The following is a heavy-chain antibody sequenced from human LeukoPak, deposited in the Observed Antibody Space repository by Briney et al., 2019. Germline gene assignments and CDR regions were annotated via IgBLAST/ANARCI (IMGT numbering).Heavy chain of an antibody. CDR2: IYYSGST. D-gene: IGHD3-10*01. CDR3: ARDPYYGSGSYYGPYYYYGMDV. CDR1: GGSVSSGSYY. V-gene: IGHV4-61*01. J-gene: IGHJ6*04. Sequence: SETLSLTCTVSGGSVSSGSYYWRWIRQPPGKGLEWIGYIYYSGSTNYNPSLKSRVTISVDTSKNQFSLKLSSVTAADTAVYYCARDPYYGSGSYYGPYYYYGMDVWGKGTTVTVSS.